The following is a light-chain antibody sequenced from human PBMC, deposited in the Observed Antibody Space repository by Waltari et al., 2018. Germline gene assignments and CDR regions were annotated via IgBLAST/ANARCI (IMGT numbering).Light chain of an antibody. CDR3: QQYNRWPPLT. J-gene: IGKJ4*01. CDR2: DAS. V-gene: IGKV3D-15*01. CDR1: ESIKTK. Sequence: EVVMTQSPATLSVSPGESATLCCRASESIKTKLAWYQQKPGQAPRLLIYDASTRASGVPSRFSGSGSGTEFTLTISRLQSDDFVLYYCQQYNRWPPLTFGGGTKVEIK.